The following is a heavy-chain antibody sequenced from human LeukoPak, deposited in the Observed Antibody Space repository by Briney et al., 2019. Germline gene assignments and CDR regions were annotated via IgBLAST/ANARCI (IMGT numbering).Heavy chain of an antibody. CDR1: GYTFTGYR. J-gene: IGHJ4*02. CDR3: ARDQGSLTRSWYTGY. CDR2: INPYSGDT. D-gene: IGHD6-13*01. V-gene: IGHV1-2*06. Sequence: ASVKVSCKASGYTFTGYRIHWVLQAPGQGLEWMGRINPYSGDTNFAQKFQGRVTMTRDTSITTAYMDLSSLTPDDTAVYFCARDQGSLTRSWYTGYWGQGTQVTVSS.